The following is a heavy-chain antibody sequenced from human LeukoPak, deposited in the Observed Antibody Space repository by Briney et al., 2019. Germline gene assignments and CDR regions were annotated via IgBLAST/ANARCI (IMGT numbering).Heavy chain of an antibody. D-gene: IGHD2-21*02. CDR3: ARVGGNGGDALSS. CDR1: GFTLICAA. V-gene: IGHV3-23*01. Sequence: GGSLRLSCAASGFTLICAAMGWVRRAPGRVLEWVQAFCGWGGRRNYAASVKGRFPISRDNSKNTLYLQMNSLRAEDTAVYYCARVGGNGGDALSSWGQGALVTASS. CDR2: FCGWGGRR. J-gene: IGHJ4*02.